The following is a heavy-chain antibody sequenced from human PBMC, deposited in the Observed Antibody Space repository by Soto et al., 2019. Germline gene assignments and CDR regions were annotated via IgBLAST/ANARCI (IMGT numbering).Heavy chain of an antibody. D-gene: IGHD4-4*01. CDR3: ARATVQRHFDS. V-gene: IGHV4-59*01. CDR1: GGSISNKY. J-gene: IGHJ4*02. Sequence: SETLSLTCTVSGGSISNKYWTWIRQPPGKGLEWIGSIYYTGSTTYNPSLTSRVAISLDTSTQQFSLRLNSVTAADTAVYYCARATVQRHFDSWGQGTLVTVSS. CDR2: IYYTGST.